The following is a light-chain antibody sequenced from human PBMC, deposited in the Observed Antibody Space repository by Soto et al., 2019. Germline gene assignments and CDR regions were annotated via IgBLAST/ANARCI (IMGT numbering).Light chain of an antibody. CDR1: RGHSSYA. V-gene: IGLV4-69*01. CDR2: LSSDGSH. Sequence: QPVLTQSPSASASLGASVKLTCTLSRGHSSYAIAWHQQQPEKGPRYLMKLSSDGSHSKGDGIPDRFSGSTSGAERHLAISSLQSEDEADYYCQTWGTGIQGVFGGGTQLTVL. CDR3: QTWGTGIQGV. J-gene: IGLJ2*01.